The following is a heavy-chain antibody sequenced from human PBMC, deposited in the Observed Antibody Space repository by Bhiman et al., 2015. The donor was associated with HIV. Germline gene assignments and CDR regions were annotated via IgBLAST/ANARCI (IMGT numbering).Heavy chain of an antibody. V-gene: IGHV3-74*01. CDR2: INTDGSST. Sequence: EVQLVESGGGLVQPGGSVRLSCAASGFTFSSYWMHWVRQGPGKGLVWVSRINTDGSSTSYADSVKGRFTISRDNAKNTLFLQMKSLRAEDTAVYYCARDTWNIARAGTSFDNWGQGTLVTVSS. D-gene: IGHD6-13*01. CDR3: ARDTWNIARAGTSFDN. J-gene: IGHJ4*02. CDR1: GFTFSSYW.